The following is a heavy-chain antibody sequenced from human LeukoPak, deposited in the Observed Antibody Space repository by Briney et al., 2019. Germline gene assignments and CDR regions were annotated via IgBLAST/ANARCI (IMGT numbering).Heavy chain of an antibody. CDR2: ISFDGSKK. CDR3: ARDQGTYGPLDY. V-gene: IGHV3-30*04. J-gene: IGHJ4*02. D-gene: IGHD3-10*01. Sequence: PGGSLRLSCAASGFTSSSFAMHWVRQAPGKGLEWVAVISFDGSKKQYVDSVRGRFSFSRDHSKNTLYLQMNSLRAEDTAVYYCARDQGTYGPLDYWDQGTLVTVSS. CDR1: GFTSSSFA.